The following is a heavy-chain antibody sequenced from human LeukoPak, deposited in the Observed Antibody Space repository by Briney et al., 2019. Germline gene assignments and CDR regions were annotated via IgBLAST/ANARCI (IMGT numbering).Heavy chain of an antibody. D-gene: IGHD2-8*01. CDR2: VGGGGAYT. Sequence: GGSLPLSCVGSGFSFRRFALSWVRQAPGKGLEWVSTVGGGGAYTYYADSVKGRFTVSRDDSKSMHFLQMNSLRPEDTALYFCAKRITVSAGYYLDSWGQGTLVTVSS. V-gene: IGHV3-23*01. J-gene: IGHJ4*02. CDR1: GFSFRRFA. CDR3: AKRITVSAGYYLDS.